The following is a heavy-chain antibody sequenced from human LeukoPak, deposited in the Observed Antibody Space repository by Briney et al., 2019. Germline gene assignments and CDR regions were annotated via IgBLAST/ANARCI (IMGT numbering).Heavy chain of an antibody. CDR3: ARKENVYYYFDY. D-gene: IGHD3-10*01. CDR1: GYSITSSSW. V-gene: IGHV4-28*01. CDR2: IYHSGTT. J-gene: IGHJ4*02. Sequence: SETLSLTCAVSGYSITSSSWWGWIRQPPGKGLGWIGYIYHSGTTYYNPSLQSRVTMSVDTSKNQFSLKLSSVTAVDTAVYYCARKENVYYYFDYWGQGTLVTVSS.